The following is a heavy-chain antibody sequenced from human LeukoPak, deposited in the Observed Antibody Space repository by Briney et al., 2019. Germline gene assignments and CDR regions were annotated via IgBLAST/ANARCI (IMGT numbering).Heavy chain of an antibody. D-gene: IGHD3-3*01. CDR2: IYYSGST. CDR3: ARGGKTYYDFWSGTPSPWFDP. J-gene: IGHJ5*02. CDR1: GGSISSSSYY. V-gene: IGHV4-39*01. Sequence: SETLSLTCTVSGGSISSSSYYWGWIRQPPGKGLEWIGSIYYSGSTYYNPSLKSRATISVDTSKNQFSLKLSSVTAADTAVYYCARGGKTYYDFWSGTPSPWFDPWGQGTLVTVSS.